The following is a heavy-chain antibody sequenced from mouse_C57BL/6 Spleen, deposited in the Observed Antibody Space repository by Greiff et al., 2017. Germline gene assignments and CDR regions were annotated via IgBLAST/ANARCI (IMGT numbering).Heavy chain of an antibody. J-gene: IGHJ4*01. CDR2: IYPGDGDT. CDR1: GYAFSSYW. CDR3: ARGGTVVPYYYAMAY. D-gene: IGHD1-1*01. Sequence: VQLQQSGAELVKPGASVKISCKASGYAFSSYWMNWVKQRPGKGLEWIGQIYPGDGDTNYNGKFKGKATMTAYKSSSTAYMQLSSLTSEDSAVYFCARGGTVVPYYYAMAYWGQGTSVTVSS. V-gene: IGHV1-80*01.